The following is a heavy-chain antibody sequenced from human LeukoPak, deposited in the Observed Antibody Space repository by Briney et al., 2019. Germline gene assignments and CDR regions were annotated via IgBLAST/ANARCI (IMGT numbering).Heavy chain of an antibody. CDR3: ARGGATMVRGVHGY. J-gene: IGHJ4*02. CDR1: GGSFSGYY. D-gene: IGHD3-10*01. V-gene: IGHV4-34*01. Sequence: ASETLSLTCAVYGGSFSGYYWNWIRQPPGKGLEWIGEINHSGSTNYNPSLKSRVTISVDTSKNQFSLKLSSVTAADTAVYHCARGGATMVRGVHGYWGQGTLVTVSS. CDR2: INHSGST.